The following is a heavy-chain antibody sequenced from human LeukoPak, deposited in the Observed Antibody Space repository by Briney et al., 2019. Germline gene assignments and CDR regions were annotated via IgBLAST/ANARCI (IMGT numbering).Heavy chain of an antibody. J-gene: IGHJ5*02. Sequence: APVKGSCTASRYTFTTYYIHWVRQAPGQGLERRGKIKPSGGITSYAQKFQGRVTMTRDMSTSTVYMELSSLRSEDTAVYYCARDVGEIITIFGVVGVTGNWFDPWGQGTLVTVSS. CDR3: ARDVGEIITIFGVVGVTGNWFDP. V-gene: IGHV1-46*01. CDR1: RYTFTTYY. CDR2: IKPSGGIT. D-gene: IGHD3-3*01.